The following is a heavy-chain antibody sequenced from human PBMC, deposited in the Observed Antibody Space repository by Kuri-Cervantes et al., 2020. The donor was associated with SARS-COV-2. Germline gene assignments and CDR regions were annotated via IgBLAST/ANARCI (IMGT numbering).Heavy chain of an antibody. Sequence: GGFLRLSCAASGFTFSSYDIHWVRQATGKGLEWVSGIGVVGDPYYPGSVKGRFTISRENAKNSLYLQMNSLRAGDTAVCYCARVDCSSTSCYYDYWGQGTLVTVSS. V-gene: IGHV3-13*05. CDR2: IGVVGDP. CDR1: GFTFSSYD. CDR3: ARVDCSSTSCYYDY. J-gene: IGHJ4*02. D-gene: IGHD2-2*01.